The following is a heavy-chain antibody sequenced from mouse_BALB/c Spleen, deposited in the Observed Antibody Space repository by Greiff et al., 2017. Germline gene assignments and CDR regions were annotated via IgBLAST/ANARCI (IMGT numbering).Heavy chain of an antibody. CDR1: GFDFSRYW. V-gene: IGHV4-2*02. Sequence: EVQLVESGGGLVKPGGSLNLSCAASGFDFSRYWMSWARQAPGKGQEWIGEINPGSSTINYTPSLKDKFIISRDNAKNTLYLQMSKVRSEDTALYYCARGGRYGYAMDYWGQGTSVTVSS. J-gene: IGHJ4*01. CDR3: ARGGRYGYAMDY. CDR2: INPGSSTI. D-gene: IGHD2-14*01.